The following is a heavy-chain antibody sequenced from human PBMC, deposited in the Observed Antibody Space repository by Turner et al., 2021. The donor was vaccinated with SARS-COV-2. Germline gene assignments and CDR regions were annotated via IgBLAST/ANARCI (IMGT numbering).Heavy chain of an antibody. V-gene: IGHV4-39*01. CDR2: IYYRGSA. J-gene: IGHJ6*02. D-gene: IGHD5-18*01. CDR1: GGSISSSRYY. Sequence: QLQLQESGPGLVKPSETLSLTCTVSGGSISSSRYYWGWIRQPPGKGLGWIGNIYYRGSAYYTPYLKSRVTISVDPSKNQFSLKLTSVTAADTAVYYCARLMDTAMDYYGTDVWGQGTTVTVSS. CDR3: ARLMDTAMDYYGTDV.